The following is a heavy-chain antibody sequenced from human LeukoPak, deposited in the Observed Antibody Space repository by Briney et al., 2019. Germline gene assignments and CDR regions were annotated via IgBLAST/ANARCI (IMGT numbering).Heavy chain of an antibody. CDR2: INHSGST. CDR1: GGSFSGYY. V-gene: IGHV4-34*01. CDR3: ARGVTMLYDILTGYYGAWFDP. Sequence: SETLSLTCAVYGGSFSGYYWSWIRQPPGKGLEWIGEINHSGSTNYNPSLKSRVTISVDTSKNQFSLKPSSVTAADTAVYYCARGVTMLYDILTGYYGAWFDPWGQGTLVTVSS. D-gene: IGHD3-9*01. J-gene: IGHJ5*02.